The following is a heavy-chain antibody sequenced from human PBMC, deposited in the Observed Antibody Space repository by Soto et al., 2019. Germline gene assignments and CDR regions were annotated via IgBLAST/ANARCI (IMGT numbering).Heavy chain of an antibody. CDR3: AKDRTAAAGPYYYYGMDV. CDR1: GFTFSSYG. CDR2: ISYDGSNK. J-gene: IGHJ6*02. V-gene: IGHV3-30*18. D-gene: IGHD6-13*01. Sequence: ESGGGVVQPGRSLRLSCAASGFTFSSYGMHWVRQAPGKGLEWVAVISYDGSNKYYADSVKGRFTISRDNSKNTLYLQMNSLRAEDTAVYYWAKDRTAAAGPYYYYGMDVWGQGTTVTVSS.